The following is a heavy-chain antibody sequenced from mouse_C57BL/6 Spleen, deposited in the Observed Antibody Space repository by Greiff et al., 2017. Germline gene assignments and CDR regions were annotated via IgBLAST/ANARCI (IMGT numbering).Heavy chain of an antibody. CDR3: ARVTGTGAMDY. D-gene: IGHD3-1*01. J-gene: IGHJ4*01. CDR2: IYPGDGDT. Sequence: QVQLKESGPELVKPGASVKISCKASGYAFSSSWMNWVKQRPGKGLEWIGRIYPGDGDTNYNGKFKGKATLTADKSSSTAYMQLSSLTSEDSAVYFCARVTGTGAMDYWGQGTSVTVSS. CDR1: GYAFSSSW. V-gene: IGHV1-82*01.